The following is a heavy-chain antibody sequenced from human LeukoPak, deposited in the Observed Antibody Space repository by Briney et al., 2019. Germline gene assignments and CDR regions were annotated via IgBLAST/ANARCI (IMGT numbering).Heavy chain of an antibody. CDR2: ISGSVGRT. CDR1: GFTFSTYV. V-gene: IGHV3-23*01. D-gene: IGHD2-8*01. Sequence: PGGSLRLSCAASGFTFSTYVMNWVRQAPGKRLEWVSTISGSVGRTYYADSVKGRFTISRDNSKDTLYLQMNTLRAEDTAVYYCARGPERTGVGTRYYYDMDVWGQGTTVTVSS. J-gene: IGHJ6*02. CDR3: ARGPERTGVGTRYYYDMDV.